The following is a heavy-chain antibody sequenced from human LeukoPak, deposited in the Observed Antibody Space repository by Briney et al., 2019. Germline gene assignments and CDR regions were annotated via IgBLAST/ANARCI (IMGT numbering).Heavy chain of an antibody. D-gene: IGHD3-22*01. V-gene: IGHV3-20*04. Sequence: PGGSLRLSCAASGFTFDDYGMSWVRQAPGKGLEWVSGINWNGGSTGYADSVKGRFTISRDNSKNTLYLQMNSLRAEDTAVYYCARDFYDSSGYYYAGLDYWGQGTLVTVSS. J-gene: IGHJ4*02. CDR2: INWNGGST. CDR1: GFTFDDYG. CDR3: ARDFYDSSGYYYAGLDY.